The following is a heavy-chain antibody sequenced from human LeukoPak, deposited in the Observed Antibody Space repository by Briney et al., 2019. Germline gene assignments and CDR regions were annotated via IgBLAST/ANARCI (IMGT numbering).Heavy chain of an antibody. V-gene: IGHV4-30-4*01. CDR2: IYYSGST. D-gene: IGHD2-2*01. CDR1: GGSISSGDYY. CDR3: ARGVVVVPAVYYYGMDV. J-gene: IGHJ6*02. Sequence: PSQTLFLTCTVSGGSISSGDYYWSWIREPPGKGLEWIGYIYYSGSTYYNPSLKSRVTISVDTSKNQFSLKLSSVTAADTAVYYCARGVVVVPAVYYYGMDVWGQGTTVTVSS.